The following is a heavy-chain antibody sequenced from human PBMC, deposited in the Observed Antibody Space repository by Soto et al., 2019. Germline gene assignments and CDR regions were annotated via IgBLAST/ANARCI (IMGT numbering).Heavy chain of an antibody. J-gene: IGHJ4*02. CDR1: GYTFTSYG. V-gene: IGHV1-18*01. CDR3: ARVMGYCSGGSCYSRLYGDVFDY. D-gene: IGHD2-15*01. CDR2: ISAYNGNT. Sequence: QVQLVQSGAEVKKPGASVKVSCKASGYTFTSYGISWVRQAPGQGLEWMGWISAYNGNTNYAQKLQGRVTMTTDTPTSTAYRELRSLRSDDTAVYYCARVMGYCSGGSCYSRLYGDVFDYWGQGTLVTVSS.